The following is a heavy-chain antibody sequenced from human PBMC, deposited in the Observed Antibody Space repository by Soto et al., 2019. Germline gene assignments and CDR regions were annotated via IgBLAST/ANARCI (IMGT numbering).Heavy chain of an antibody. D-gene: IGHD3-22*01. CDR2: IYYSGST. Sequence: QVQLQESGPGLVKPSQTLSLTCTVSGGSISSGDYYWSWIRQPPGKGLEWIGYIYYSGSTYYNPSLKSRVTXSXXXSXXQFSLKLSSVTAADTAVYYCARGSYYYDRSGYYHYWGQGTLVTVSS. V-gene: IGHV4-30-4*01. J-gene: IGHJ4*02. CDR1: GGSISSGDYY. CDR3: ARGSYYYDRSGYYHY.